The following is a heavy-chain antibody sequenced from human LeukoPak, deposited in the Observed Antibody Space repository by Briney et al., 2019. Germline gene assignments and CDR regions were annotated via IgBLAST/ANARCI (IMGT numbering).Heavy chain of an antibody. CDR2: ISGSGGST. CDR1: GFTFSSYA. J-gene: IGHJ4*02. D-gene: IGHD3-3*01. CDR3: ALSAIFGVVISDY. V-gene: IGHV3-23*01. Sequence: GGSLRLSCAASGFTFSSYAMSWVRQAPGKGLGWVSAISGSGGSTYYADSVKGRFTISRDNSKNTLYLQMNSLRAEDTAVYYCALSAIFGVVISDYWGQGTLVTVSS.